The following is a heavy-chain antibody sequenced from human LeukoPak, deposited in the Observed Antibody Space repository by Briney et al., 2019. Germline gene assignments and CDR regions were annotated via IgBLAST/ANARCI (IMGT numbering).Heavy chain of an antibody. CDR1: GYRFSDYW. D-gene: IGHD5/OR15-5a*01. CDR2: IYPSDSDT. CDR3: ARRVSTSPLFEY. V-gene: IGHV5-51*01. Sequence: HGESLKISCKGSGYRFSDYWIGWVRQMPGKGLEWVGIIYPSDSDTRYSPSFQGQVTIWADKSITTAYLQWSGLKASDTAMYYCARRVSTSPLFEYWGQGTLVTVSS. J-gene: IGHJ4*02.